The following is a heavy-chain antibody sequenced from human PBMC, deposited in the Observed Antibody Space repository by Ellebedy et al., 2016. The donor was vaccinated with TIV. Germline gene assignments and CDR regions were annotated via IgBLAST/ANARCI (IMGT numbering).Heavy chain of an antibody. D-gene: IGHD4-17*01. CDR3: ARLREHYEGPCDF. CDR2: IFPRVSET. CDR1: GYTFRESW. Sequence: GESLKISCKGSGYTFRESWIGWVRQKAGGGLEWMGIIFPRVSETRYSPSFEGQVTFSVDTSIDTAYLQWTSLRASDSAMYYCARLREHYEGPCDFWGQGTLVTVSS. V-gene: IGHV5-51*01. J-gene: IGHJ4*02.